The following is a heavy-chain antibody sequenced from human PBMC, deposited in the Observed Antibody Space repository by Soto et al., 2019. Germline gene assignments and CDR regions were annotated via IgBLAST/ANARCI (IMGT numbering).Heavy chain of an antibody. CDR1: GYTFTSYD. Sequence: ASVKVSCKASGYTFTSYDINWVRQATGQGLEWMGWMNPNSGNTGYAQKFQGRVTMTRNTSISTAYMELSSLRSEDTAVYYCARGRYSSGWYGKNAFDIWGQGTMVTVSS. CDR2: MNPNSGNT. J-gene: IGHJ3*02. CDR3: ARGRYSSGWYGKNAFDI. D-gene: IGHD6-19*01. V-gene: IGHV1-8*01.